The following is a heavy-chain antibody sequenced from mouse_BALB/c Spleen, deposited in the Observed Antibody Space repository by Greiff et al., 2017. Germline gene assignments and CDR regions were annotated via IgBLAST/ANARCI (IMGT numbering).Heavy chain of an antibody. V-gene: IGHV1-15*01. Sequence: QVQLQQSGAELVRPGASVTLSCKASGYTFTDYEMHWVKQTPVHGLEWIGAIDPETGGTAYNQKFKGKATLTADKSSSTAYMELRSLTSEDSAVYYCTTQIAYWGQGTLVTVSA. D-gene: IGHD3-1*01. CDR3: TTQIAY. J-gene: IGHJ3*01. CDR1: GYTFTDYE. CDR2: IDPETGGT.